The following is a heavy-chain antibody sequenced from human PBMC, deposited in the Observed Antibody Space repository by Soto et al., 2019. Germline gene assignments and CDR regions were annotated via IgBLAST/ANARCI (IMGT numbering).Heavy chain of an antibody. CDR2: IIPIFGTA. CDR1: GGTFSSYA. V-gene: IGHV1-69*06. D-gene: IGHD1-7*01. CDR3: ARDATYNWNYGSYFDY. Sequence: QVQLVQSGAELKKPGSSVKVSCKASGGTFSSYAISWVRQAPGQGLEWMGGIIPIFGTANYPQKFQGRVTINADKPTSTAYMELSSLRSEDTAVYYCARDATYNWNYGSYFDYWGQGTLVTVSS. J-gene: IGHJ4*02.